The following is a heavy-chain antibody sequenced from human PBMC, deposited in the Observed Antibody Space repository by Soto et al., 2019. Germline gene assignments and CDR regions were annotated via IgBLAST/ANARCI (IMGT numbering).Heavy chain of an antibody. CDR2: ISGSGGST. D-gene: IGHD5-18*01. V-gene: IGHV3-23*01. J-gene: IGHJ6*01. CDR1: VCTFSSYA. CDR3: AKPPVDTATVWDDYGMEV. Sequence: SGGSLRLSCASSVCTFSSYAMSCVRQSPGKWLEWVSAISGSGGSTYYADSVKGRFTISRDNSKNTLYLQMNSLRAEDTAVYYCAKPPVDTATVWDDYGMEVWGQGAMGSVSS.